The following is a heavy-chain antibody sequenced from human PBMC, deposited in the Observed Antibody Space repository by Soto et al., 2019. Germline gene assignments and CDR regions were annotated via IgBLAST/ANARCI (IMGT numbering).Heavy chain of an antibody. CDR1: GFTFSSYA. Sequence: GGSLRLSCAASGFTFSSYAMSWVRQAPGKGLEWVSGISSNDGSSTYYVDSVKGRFTISRDNSKNTLYLQMNSLRAEDTAVYYCAKRFYCSSASCYVFDCSGQGTLVTVSS. D-gene: IGHD2-2*01. CDR2: ISSNDGSST. CDR3: AKRFYCSSASCYVFDC. J-gene: IGHJ4*02. V-gene: IGHV3-23*01.